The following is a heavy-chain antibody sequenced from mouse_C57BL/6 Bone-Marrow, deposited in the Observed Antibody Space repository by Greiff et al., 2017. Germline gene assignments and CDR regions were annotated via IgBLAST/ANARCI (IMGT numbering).Heavy chain of an antibody. J-gene: IGHJ2*01. CDR1: GYTFTSYW. Sequence: QVQLQQPGAELVKPGASVKLSCKASGYTFTSYWMHWVKQRPGQGLEWIGMIHPNSGSTNYNEKFKSKATMTVDKSSSTAYKQLSSLTSEDSAVYYCARGDGYYYFDYWGQGTTLTVSS. D-gene: IGHD2-3*01. CDR2: IHPNSGST. CDR3: ARGDGYYYFDY. V-gene: IGHV1-64*01.